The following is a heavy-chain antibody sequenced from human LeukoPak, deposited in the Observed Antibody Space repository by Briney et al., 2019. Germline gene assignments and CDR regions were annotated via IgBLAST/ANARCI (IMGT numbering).Heavy chain of an antibody. CDR3: ARPGRIVGAITDFDY. D-gene: IGHD1-26*01. Sequence: GGSLRLSCAASGFTFSSYSMNWVRQAPGKGLEWVSSISSSSSYIYYADSVKGRFTISRDNAKNSLYLQMNSLRAEDTAVYYCARPGRIVGAITDFDYWGQGTLVTVSP. CDR1: GFTFSSYS. CDR2: ISSSSSYI. V-gene: IGHV3-21*01. J-gene: IGHJ4*02.